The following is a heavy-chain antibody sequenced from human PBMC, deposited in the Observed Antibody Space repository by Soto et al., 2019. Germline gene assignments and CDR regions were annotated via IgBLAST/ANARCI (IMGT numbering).Heavy chain of an antibody. CDR2: IYPADSDT. J-gene: IGHJ4*02. CDR3: AKSVGVATFDYFYL. CDR1: ESSFNNNW. D-gene: IGHD5-12*01. Sequence: GESLKISCQGSESSFNNNWIGWVRQMPGKGLEWMGIIYPADSDTRYSPSFQCQVTLSADGSIRTAYLQWKSVKASDTAMYYCAKSVGVATFDYFYLWGQGTLVTVSS. V-gene: IGHV5-51*01.